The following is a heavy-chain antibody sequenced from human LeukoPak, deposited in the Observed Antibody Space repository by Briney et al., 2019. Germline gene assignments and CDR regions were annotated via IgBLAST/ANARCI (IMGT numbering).Heavy chain of an antibody. D-gene: IGHD3-10*01. V-gene: IGHV3-30*04. CDR1: GFTFSSYA. CDR3: ARDPYYYGSGSYPYFQH. J-gene: IGHJ1*01. CDR2: ISYDGSNK. Sequence: GRSLRLSCAASGFTFSSYAMHWVRQAPGKGLEWVAVISYDGSNKYYADSVKGRFTISRDNSKNTLYLQMNSLRAEDTAVYYCARDPYYYGSGSYPYFQHWGQGTLVTVSS.